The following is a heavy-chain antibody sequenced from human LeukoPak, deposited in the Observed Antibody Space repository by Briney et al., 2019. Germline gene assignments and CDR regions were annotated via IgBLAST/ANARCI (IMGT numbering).Heavy chain of an antibody. CDR2: IIPIFGTG. CDR1: GGTFSSYA. J-gene: IGHJ4*02. V-gene: IGHV1-69*01. D-gene: IGHD2-2*01. Sequence: RASVKVSCKASGGTFSSYAISWVRQAPGQGLEWMGGIIPIFGTGNYAQKFQGRVTITADESTSTAYMELSSLRYEDTAVYYCAREYCSSIRCRPRFDYWGQGTLVTVSS. CDR3: AREYCSSIRCRPRFDY.